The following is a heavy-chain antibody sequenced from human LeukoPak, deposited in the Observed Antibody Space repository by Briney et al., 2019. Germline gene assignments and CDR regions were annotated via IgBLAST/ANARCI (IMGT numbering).Heavy chain of an antibody. CDR1: GFTFSSYE. V-gene: IGHV3-48*03. CDR3: ASFRVGRGYSYGLYYFDY. D-gene: IGHD5-18*01. CDR2: ISSSGSTI. Sequence: PGGSLRLSCAASGFTFSSYEMNWVRQAPGKGLEWVSYISSSGSTIYYADSVKGRFTISRDNAKNSLYLQMNSLGAEDTAVYYCASFRVGRGYSYGLYYFDYWGQGTLVTVSS. J-gene: IGHJ4*02.